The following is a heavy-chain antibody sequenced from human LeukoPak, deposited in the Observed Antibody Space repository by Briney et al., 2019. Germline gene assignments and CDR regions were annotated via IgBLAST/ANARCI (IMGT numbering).Heavy chain of an antibody. Sequence: SVKVSCKASGGTFSSYAISWVRQAPGQGLEWMGRIIPILGIANYAQKFQGRVTITADKSTSTAYMELSSLRSEDTAVYYCARIGSLYGSGSYSLDYWGQGTLVTVSS. CDR3: ARIGSLYGSGSYSLDY. D-gene: IGHD3-10*01. V-gene: IGHV1-69*04. CDR1: GGTFSSYA. J-gene: IGHJ4*02. CDR2: IIPILGIA.